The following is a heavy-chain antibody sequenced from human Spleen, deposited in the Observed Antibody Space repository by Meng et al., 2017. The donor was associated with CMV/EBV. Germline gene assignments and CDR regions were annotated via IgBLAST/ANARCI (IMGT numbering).Heavy chain of an antibody. CDR3: ARPSVFGHAFDI. CDR2: IYYSGST. V-gene: IGHV4-39*07. CDR1: GGSISSSSYY. D-gene: IGHD3/OR15-3a*01. J-gene: IGHJ3*02. Sequence: GSLRLSCTVSGGSISSSSYYWGWIRQPPGKGLEWIGSIYYSGSTYYNPSLKSRVTISVDTSKNQFSLKLSSVTAADTAVYYCARPSVFGHAFDIWGQGTMVTVSS.